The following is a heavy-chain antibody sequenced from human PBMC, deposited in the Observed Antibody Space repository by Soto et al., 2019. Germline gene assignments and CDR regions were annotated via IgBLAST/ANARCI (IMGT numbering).Heavy chain of an antibody. CDR3: ARFVNYCYYGMDV. J-gene: IGHJ6*02. CDR2: ISYSGST. Sequence: SETLSLTCTVTGVSVSSAGYYWTWIRQHPGKGLEWIGYISYSGSTYYNPSLKSRVTISVDTSKSQFSLKLNSVTAADTAVYYCARFVNYCYYGMDVWGQGTTVTVSS. CDR1: GVSVSSAGYY. V-gene: IGHV4-31*03. D-gene: IGHD2-21*01.